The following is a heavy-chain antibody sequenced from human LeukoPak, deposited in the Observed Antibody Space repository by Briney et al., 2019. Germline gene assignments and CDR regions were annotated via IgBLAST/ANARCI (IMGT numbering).Heavy chain of an antibody. CDR2: IYTSGST. CDR1: GGSISSYY. J-gene: IGHJ4*02. CDR3: ARGSEVGALPDY. D-gene: IGHD1-26*01. Sequence: SETLSLTCTVSGGSISSYYWSWIRQPAGKGLEWIGRIYTSGSTNYNPSLKSRVTMSADTSKNQFSLKLSSVTAADTAVYYCARGSEVGALPDYWGQGTLVTVSS. V-gene: IGHV4-4*07.